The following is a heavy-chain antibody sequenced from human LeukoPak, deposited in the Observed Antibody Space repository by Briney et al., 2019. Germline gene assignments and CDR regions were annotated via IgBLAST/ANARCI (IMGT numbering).Heavy chain of an antibody. CDR1: GYTFTGYY. CDR3: ARDHKDYYDSSGYPYFDC. V-gene: IGHV1-46*01. Sequence: ASVKVSCKASGYTFTGYYMHWVRQAPGQGLEWMGIINPSGGSTNYAQKFQGRVTLTRDTSTSTAYMELRSLRSDDTAVYYCARDHKDYYDSSGYPYFDCWGQGTLVTVSS. D-gene: IGHD3-22*01. CDR2: INPSGGST. J-gene: IGHJ4*02.